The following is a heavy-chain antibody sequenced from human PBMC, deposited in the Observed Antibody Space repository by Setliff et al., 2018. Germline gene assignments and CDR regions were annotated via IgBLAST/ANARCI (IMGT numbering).Heavy chain of an antibody. CDR1: GYRFSSHW. Sequence: LGESLKISCKGSGYRFSSHWIGWVRQMPGKGLEWMGIIYPGDSDTRYSPSFQGQVTISADKSISTAYLQWSSLKASDTAMYYCASSSGSSSNGAFDIWGQGTTVTVSS. V-gene: IGHV5-51*01. J-gene: IGHJ3*02. CDR2: IYPGDSDT. CDR3: ASSSGSSSNGAFDI. D-gene: IGHD1-26*01.